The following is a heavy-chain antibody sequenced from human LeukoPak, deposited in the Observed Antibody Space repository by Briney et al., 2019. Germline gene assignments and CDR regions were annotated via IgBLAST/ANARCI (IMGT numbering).Heavy chain of an antibody. CDR1: GFTFRRYA. CDR2: LNEDGGYT. J-gene: IGHJ4*02. D-gene: IGHD6-6*01. V-gene: IGHV3-23*01. CDR3: AKDLIAPRPSYFDY. Sequence: PGGSLRLSCAASGFTFRRYAMSWVRQAPGKGLAWVSGLNEDGGYTYYADSVKGRFTISRDNAKNTLYLQMNSLRGEDKAVYFCAKDLIAPRPSYFDYWGQGTLVTVSS.